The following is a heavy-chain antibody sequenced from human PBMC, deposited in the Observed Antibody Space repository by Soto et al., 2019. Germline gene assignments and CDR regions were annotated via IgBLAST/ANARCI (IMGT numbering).Heavy chain of an antibody. CDR3: ATQTGVVTRAGAFDI. CDR1: GYSFTIYW. V-gene: IGHV5-51*01. Sequence: GESLKISCKGSGYSFTIYWIGWVRQMPGKGLEWMGIIYPGDSDTRYSPSFQGQVTISADKSISTAYLQWSSLKASDTAMYYCATQTGVVTRAGAFDIWGQGTMVTVSS. J-gene: IGHJ3*02. D-gene: IGHD2-21*02. CDR2: IYPGDSDT.